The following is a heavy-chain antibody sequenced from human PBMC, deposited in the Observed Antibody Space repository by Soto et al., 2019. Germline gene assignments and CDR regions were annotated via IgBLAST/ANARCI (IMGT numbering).Heavy chain of an antibody. CDR1: GYTFTSYY. J-gene: IGHJ4*02. D-gene: IGHD6-6*01. V-gene: IGHV1-46*03. Sequence: ASVKVSCKASGYTFTSYYMHWVRQAPGQGLEWMGIINPSGGSTSYAQKFQGRVTMTRDTSTSTVYMELSSLRSEDTAVYYCAKAPPRPISTDYWGQGPLVTVSS. CDR3: AKAPPRPISTDY. CDR2: INPSGGST.